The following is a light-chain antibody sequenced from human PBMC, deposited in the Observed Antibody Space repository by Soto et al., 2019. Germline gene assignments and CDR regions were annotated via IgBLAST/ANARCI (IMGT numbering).Light chain of an antibody. CDR2: KVT. CDR3: SSYSGISHWV. V-gene: IGLV2-14*01. CDR1: SSDIGAYDY. J-gene: IGLJ3*02. Sequence: QSALTQPASVSGSPGQSITISCTGTSSDIGAYDYVSWYRQHPGKAPKLMIYKVTSRPSGVSIRFSGSKSGRAASLTISGLQAEDEADYYCSSYSGISHWVFGGGTKVTVL.